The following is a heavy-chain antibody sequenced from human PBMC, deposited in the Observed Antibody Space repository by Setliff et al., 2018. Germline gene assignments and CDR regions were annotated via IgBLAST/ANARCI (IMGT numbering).Heavy chain of an antibody. CDR3: ARESWVGATFGAFDI. V-gene: IGHV1-69*05. D-gene: IGHD1-26*01. J-gene: IGHJ3*02. CDR2: IILIFGTA. CDR1: GGTFSSYA. Sequence: SVKVSCKASGGTFSSYAISWVRQAPGQGLEWMGGIILIFGTANYAQKFQGRVTITTEESTSTAYMELSSLRSEDTAVYYCARESWVGATFGAFDIWGQGTMVTVSS.